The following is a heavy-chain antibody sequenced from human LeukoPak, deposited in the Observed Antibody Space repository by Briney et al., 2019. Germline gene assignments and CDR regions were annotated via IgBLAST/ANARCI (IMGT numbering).Heavy chain of an antibody. CDR2: INHSGST. D-gene: IGHD4-23*01. J-gene: IGHJ6*02. Sequence: PSETLSLTCAVYGGSFSGYYWSWIRQPPGKGLEWIGEINHSGSTNYNPSLKSRVTISVDTSKNQFSLKLSSVTAADTAVYYYARGLQGTVVTYYGMDVWGQGTTVTVSS. CDR3: ARGLQGTVVTYYGMDV. CDR1: GGSFSGYY. V-gene: IGHV4-34*01.